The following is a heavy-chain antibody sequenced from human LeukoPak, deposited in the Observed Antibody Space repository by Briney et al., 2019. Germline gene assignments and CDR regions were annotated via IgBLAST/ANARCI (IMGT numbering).Heavy chain of an antibody. CDR1: GFTFSSYW. CDR3: AKGPDTAMVLWFDY. D-gene: IGHD5-18*01. J-gene: IGHJ4*02. Sequence: GGSLRLSCAASGFTFSSYWMNWARQAPGKGLEWVASINHNGNVNYYVDSVKGRFTISRDNAKNSLYLQMNSLRAEDTAVYYCAKGPDTAMVLWFDYWGQGTLVTVSS. CDR2: INHNGNVN. V-gene: IGHV3-7*03.